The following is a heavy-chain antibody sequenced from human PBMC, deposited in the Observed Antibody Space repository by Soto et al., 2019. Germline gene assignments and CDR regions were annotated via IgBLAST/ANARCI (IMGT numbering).Heavy chain of an antibody. CDR3: ARDFGHGYYLDY. J-gene: IGHJ4*02. D-gene: IGHD3-3*01. V-gene: IGHV3-48*02. CDR1: GFSFSNYN. Sequence: GGSLRLACDASGFSFSNYNMSWVRQAPGKGLEWVSYITDSSDTVHYADSVRGRFTISRDNAESSLYLQMNSLRDEDTAVYFCARDFGHGYYLDYWGRGTLVPVSS. CDR2: ITDSSDTV.